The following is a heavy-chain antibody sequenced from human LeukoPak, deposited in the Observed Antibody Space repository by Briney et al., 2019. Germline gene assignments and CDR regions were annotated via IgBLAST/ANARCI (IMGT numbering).Heavy chain of an antibody. CDR2: ISSGSSTI. V-gene: IGHV3-48*02. CDR1: GFIFSDDN. CDR3: AGEPPGNYDSSGHYYAYFDC. Sequence: PGGSLRLSCAASGFIFSDDNMNWVRQAPGKGLEWVSYISSGSSTIYYADSVEGRFTISRDNAKNSLYLQMNSLTDEDTAVYYCAGEPPGNYDSSGHYYAYFDCWGQGTLVTVSS. J-gene: IGHJ4*02. D-gene: IGHD3-22*01.